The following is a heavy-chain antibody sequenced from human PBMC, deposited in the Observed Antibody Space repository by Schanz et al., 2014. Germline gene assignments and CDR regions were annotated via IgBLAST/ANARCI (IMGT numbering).Heavy chain of an antibody. CDR2: IYHSGSP. D-gene: IGHD1-26*01. CDR1: GASISFYD. J-gene: IGHJ4*02. CDR3: ARQGDVYRLDY. Sequence: QVQLQESGPGLVKPSETLSLTCTVSGASISFYDWNWIRQSPGKGLEWIGYIYHSGSPIYNPSLQGRVTIQIATPKNQFPLKMGSVTAADTAMYFCARQGDVYRLDYWGQGTLVTVTS. V-gene: IGHV4-59*08.